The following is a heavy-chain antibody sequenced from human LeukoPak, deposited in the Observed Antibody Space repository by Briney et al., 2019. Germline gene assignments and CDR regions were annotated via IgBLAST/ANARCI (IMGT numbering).Heavy chain of an antibody. CDR1: GFTFSDYY. CDR3: ARILAVASFHPFDY. D-gene: IGHD6-19*01. V-gene: IGHV3-11*03. J-gene: IGHJ4*02. Sequence: PGGSLGLSCAASGFTFSDYYMNWIRQAPGKGLEWVSYISSSSRYTNYENSVKGRFTISRDNAKNSLYLQMNSVRAEDTAVYYCARILAVASFHPFDYWGEGTPVSPSS. CDR2: ISSSSRYT.